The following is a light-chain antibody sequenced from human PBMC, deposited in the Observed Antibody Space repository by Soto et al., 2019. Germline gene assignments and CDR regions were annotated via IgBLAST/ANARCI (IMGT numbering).Light chain of an antibody. CDR3: QQYNNWPPIP. J-gene: IGKJ5*01. CDR1: QSVSSN. CDR2: GAS. V-gene: IGKV3-15*01. Sequence: EIVMTQSPATLSVSPGERATLSCRASQSVSSNLAWYQQKPGQAPRLLIYGASTRATGIPARFSGSASGTEFTRTISSLQSEDFAVYYCQQYNNWPPIPFGQGTRLEIK.